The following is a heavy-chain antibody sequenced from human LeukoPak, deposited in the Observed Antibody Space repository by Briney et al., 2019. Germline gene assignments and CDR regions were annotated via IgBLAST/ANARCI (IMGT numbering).Heavy chain of an antibody. V-gene: IGHV3-23*01. CDR3: AKGGIAAAGNASEGLDY. J-gene: IGHJ4*02. CDR2: IHGSGDRT. CDR1: RFTFDNYA. D-gene: IGHD6-13*01. Sequence: PGGSLRLSCAASRFTFDNYAMSWVRQTPGKGLEWVSAIHGSGDRTFYAGSVQGRFTISRDNSKSILYLQMNNLRADDTALYYCAKGGIAAAGNASEGLDYWGQGTLVTVSS.